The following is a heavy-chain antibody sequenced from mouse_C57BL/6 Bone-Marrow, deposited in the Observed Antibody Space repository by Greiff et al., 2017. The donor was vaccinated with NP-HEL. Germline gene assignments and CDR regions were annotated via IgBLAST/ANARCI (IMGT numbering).Heavy chain of an antibody. Sequence: EVKLVESGGDLVKPGGSLKLSCAASGFTFSSYGMSWVRQTPDKRLEWVATISSGGSYTYYTDSVKGRFTISRDNAKNTLYLQRSSLKSEDTAMYYCARGLFAYWGQGTLVTVSA. J-gene: IGHJ3*01. CDR1: GFTFSSYG. CDR2: ISSGGSYT. D-gene: IGHD3-1*01. CDR3: ARGLFAY. V-gene: IGHV5-6*02.